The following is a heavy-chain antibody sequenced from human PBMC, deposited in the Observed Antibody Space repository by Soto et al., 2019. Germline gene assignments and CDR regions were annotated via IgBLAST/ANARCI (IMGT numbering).Heavy chain of an antibody. Sequence: GGSLRLSCVASTFTFTDYAMSWVRQAPGEGLEWVSGISGSGGTTYYAESVKGRFSISRDNSKNTLYLHLNNLRVEDTAIYYCATISDRGIAAALDSWGQGTLVTVSS. V-gene: IGHV3-23*01. D-gene: IGHD6-13*01. CDR3: ATISDRGIAAALDS. CDR1: TFTFTDYA. CDR2: ISGSGGTT. J-gene: IGHJ4*02.